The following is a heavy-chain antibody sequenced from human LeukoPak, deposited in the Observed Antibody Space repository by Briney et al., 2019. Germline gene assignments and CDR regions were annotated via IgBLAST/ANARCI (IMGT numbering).Heavy chain of an antibody. V-gene: IGHV4-30-4*01. CDR3: AVGHYYHSSGYLFDS. CDR2: IYYSGST. D-gene: IGHD3-22*01. Sequence: SQTLSLTCTVSGGSISTGDYYWSWIRQPPGKGLEWIGYIYYSGSTYYNSSLKSRATISVDTSKNQFSLKLSSVPAADTAVYYCAVGHYYHSSGYLFDSWGQGTLVTVSS. CDR1: GGSISTGDYY. J-gene: IGHJ4*02.